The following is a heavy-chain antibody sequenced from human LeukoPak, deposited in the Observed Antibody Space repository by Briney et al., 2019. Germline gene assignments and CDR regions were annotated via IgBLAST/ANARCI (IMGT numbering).Heavy chain of an antibody. Sequence: GGSLRLSCAASGFTFSSYSMNWVRQAPGKGLEWVSYISSSSSTIYYADSVKGRFTISRDNAKNSLYLQMNSLRDEDTAVYYCARDPLWFGELHYYYYYGMDVWGQGTTVTVSS. CDR1: GFTFSSYS. CDR2: ISSSSSTI. D-gene: IGHD3-10*01. J-gene: IGHJ6*02. CDR3: ARDPLWFGELHYYYYYGMDV. V-gene: IGHV3-48*02.